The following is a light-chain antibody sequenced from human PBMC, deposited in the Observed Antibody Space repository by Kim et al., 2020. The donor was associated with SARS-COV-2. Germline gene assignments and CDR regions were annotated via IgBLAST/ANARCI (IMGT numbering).Light chain of an antibody. CDR3: QQSYSTPIT. J-gene: IGKJ5*01. V-gene: IGKV1-39*01. Sequence: SSVGDRVTITCRASQSISSYLTWYQQKPGKAPKLLIYAASSLQSGVPSRFSGSGSGTDFTLTISSLQPEDFATYYCQQSYSTPITFGQGTRLEIK. CDR1: QSISSY. CDR2: AAS.